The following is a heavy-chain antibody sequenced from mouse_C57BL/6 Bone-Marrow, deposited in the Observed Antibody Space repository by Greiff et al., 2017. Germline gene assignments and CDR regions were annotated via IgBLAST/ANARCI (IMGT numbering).Heavy chain of an antibody. Sequence: QVQLQQPGAELVKPGASVKLSCKASGYTFTSYWMHWVKQRPGQGLEWIGMIHPNSGSTNYNEKFKSKDTLTVDKSSSTASMQLRSLTSEDSTVFYYARTYGCSWYYFDYWGQGTTLTVSS. V-gene: IGHV1-64*01. CDR2: IHPNSGST. CDR1: GYTFTSYW. CDR3: ARTYGCSWYYFDY. J-gene: IGHJ2*01. D-gene: IGHD1-1*01.